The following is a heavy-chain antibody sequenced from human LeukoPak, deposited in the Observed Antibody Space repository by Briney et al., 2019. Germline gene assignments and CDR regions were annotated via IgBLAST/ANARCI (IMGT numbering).Heavy chain of an antibody. J-gene: IGHJ6*03. V-gene: IGHV4-39*07. CDR2: IYYGGST. Sequence: SETLSLTCTVSGGSISSTSYYWGWIRQPPGKGLEWIGSIYYGGSTYHNPSLKSRVTISLDMSKNQFSLKLTSVTAADTAVYYCARGRRSPYYMDVWGKGTTVTVSS. CDR1: GGSISSTSYY. CDR3: ARGRRSPYYMDV. D-gene: IGHD3-16*01.